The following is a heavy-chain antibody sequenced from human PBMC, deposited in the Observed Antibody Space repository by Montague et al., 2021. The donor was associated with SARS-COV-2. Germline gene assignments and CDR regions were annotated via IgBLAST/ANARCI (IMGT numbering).Heavy chain of an antibody. D-gene: IGHD2-15*01. CDR1: GASISSGTYY. J-gene: IGHJ2*01. Sequence: SETLSLTCTVSGASISSGTYYWGWVRQPPGKGLEWIGTINYSGKTYYNPSLRSRVTISVDTSKNQFSLRVTSVTAADTAVYYCARRARWQLSWFFDLWGRGTMVTVSS. V-gene: IGHV4-39*01. CDR2: INYSGKT. CDR3: ARRARWQLSWFFDL.